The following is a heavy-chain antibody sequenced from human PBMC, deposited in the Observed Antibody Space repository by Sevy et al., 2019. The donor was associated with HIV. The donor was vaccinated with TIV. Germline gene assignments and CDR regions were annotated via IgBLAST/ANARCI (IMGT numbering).Heavy chain of an antibody. V-gene: IGHV3-48*03. Sequence: AGSLRLSCTASGFTFSSYEMNWVRQAPGKELEWVSYITNSGSSIYYSDSVRGRFTVSRDNAKNSLYLQMKSLRSEDTAVYYCARDLPHSATTVAHFDYWGRGTLVTVSS. CDR2: ITNSGSSI. J-gene: IGHJ4*02. CDR3: ARDLPHSATTVAHFDY. D-gene: IGHD4-17*01. CDR1: GFTFSSYE.